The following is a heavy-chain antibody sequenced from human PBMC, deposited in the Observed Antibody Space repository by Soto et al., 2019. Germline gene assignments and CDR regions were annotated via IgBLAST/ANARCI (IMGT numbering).Heavy chain of an antibody. CDR2: ISYDGGLQ. D-gene: IGHD5-18*01. V-gene: IGHV3-30*03. Sequence: QAHLVESGGGVXQPGRXLXLSCAASGFTFTSYGMHWVRQAPGTRLEWVAVISYDGGLQHYADSVKGRFTISRDNSKNMVLLQMNSLRAEDTAVYYCVSDRGYGHASVPYSWGQGTLVSVSS. CDR1: GFTFTSYG. J-gene: IGHJ4*02. CDR3: VSDRGYGHASVPYS.